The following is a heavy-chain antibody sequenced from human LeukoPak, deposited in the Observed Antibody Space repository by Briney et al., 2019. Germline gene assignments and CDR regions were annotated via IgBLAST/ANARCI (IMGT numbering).Heavy chain of an antibody. Sequence: ASVKVSCKVSGHALTELAMDWVRQAPGKGLEWMGGFDPEDGETICAQKFQGRVTMTEDTSTDTAYMELSSLTSEDTAVYYCATNGGSYFLYWGQGTLVTVSS. CDR3: ATNGGSYFLY. D-gene: IGHD1-26*01. CDR1: GHALTELA. CDR2: FDPEDGET. J-gene: IGHJ4*02. V-gene: IGHV1-24*01.